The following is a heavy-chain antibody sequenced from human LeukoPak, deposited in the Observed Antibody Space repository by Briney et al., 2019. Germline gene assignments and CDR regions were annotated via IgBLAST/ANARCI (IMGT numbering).Heavy chain of an antibody. V-gene: IGHV7-4-1*02. J-gene: IGHJ4*02. CDR3: ARETKGSGWPYNFDY. Sequence: ASVKVSCKASGYTFTSYAMNWVRQAPGQGLEWMGWINTNTGNPTYAQGFTGRFVFSLDTSVSTAYLQISSLKAEDTAVYYCARETKGSGWPYNFDYWGQGTLVTVSS. D-gene: IGHD6-19*01. CDR1: GYTFTSYA. CDR2: INTNTGNP.